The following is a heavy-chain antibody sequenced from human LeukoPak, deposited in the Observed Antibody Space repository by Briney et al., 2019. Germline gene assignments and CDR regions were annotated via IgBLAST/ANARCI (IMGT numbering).Heavy chain of an antibody. CDR2: IIPIFGTA. CDR1: GYTFTSYG. V-gene: IGHV1-69*13. D-gene: IGHD3-10*01. J-gene: IGHJ4*02. CDR3: ARDPSMIRGENTPYFDY. Sequence: SVKVSCKASGYTFTSYGISWVRQATGQGLEWMGGIIPIFGTADYAQKFQGRVTITADESTSTAYMELNSLRSEDTAVYYCARDPSMIRGENTPYFDYWGQGTLVTVSS.